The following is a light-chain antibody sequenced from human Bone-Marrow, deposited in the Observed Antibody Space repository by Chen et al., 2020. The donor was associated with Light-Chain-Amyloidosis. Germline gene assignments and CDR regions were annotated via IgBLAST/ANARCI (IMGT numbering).Light chain of an antibody. Sequence: SYELTQPPSVSVSPGQTARITCSGDDLPTKYAYWYQQKPGQAPVLVIHRDTERPSGISERFAGSSSGTTATLTISGVQEKDEADYHCQSADSSGTYEVIFGGGTKLTVL. V-gene: IGLV3-25*03. CDR2: RDT. CDR1: DLPTKY. CDR3: QSADSSGTYEVI. J-gene: IGLJ2*01.